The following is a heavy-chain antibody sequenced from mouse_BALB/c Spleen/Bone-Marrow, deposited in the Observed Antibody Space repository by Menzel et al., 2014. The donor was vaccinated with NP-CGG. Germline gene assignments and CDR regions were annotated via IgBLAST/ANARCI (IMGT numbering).Heavy chain of an antibody. CDR1: GYAFTNYL. CDR3: ARWSNYYGSSYLAY. CDR2: INPGSGGT. D-gene: IGHD1-1*01. J-gene: IGHJ3*01. Sequence: VQLVESGAELVRPGTSVKVSCKASGYAFTNYLIEWVKQRPGQGLEWIGVINPGSGGTNYNEKFKGKATLTADKSSSTAYMQLSSLTSDDSAVYFCARWSNYYGSSYLAYWGQGTLVTVSA. V-gene: IGHV1-54*01.